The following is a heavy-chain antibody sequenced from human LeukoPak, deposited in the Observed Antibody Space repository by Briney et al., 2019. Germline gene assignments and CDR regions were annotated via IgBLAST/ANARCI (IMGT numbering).Heavy chain of an antibody. CDR1: GVSISSSSYY. D-gene: IGHD3-3*01. CDR2: IYYSGST. Sequence: SETLSLTCTVSGVSISSSSYYWGWIRQPPGKGLEWIGSIYYSGSTYYNPSLKSRVTISVDTSKNQFSLKLSSVTAADTAVYYCARRPIEGYYDFWSGYGMDVWGQGTTVTVSS. J-gene: IGHJ6*02. V-gene: IGHV4-39*01. CDR3: ARRPIEGYYDFWSGYGMDV.